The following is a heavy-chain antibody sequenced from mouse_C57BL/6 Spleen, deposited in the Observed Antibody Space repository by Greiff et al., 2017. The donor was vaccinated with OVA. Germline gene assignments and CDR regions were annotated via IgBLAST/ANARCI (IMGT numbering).Heavy chain of an antibody. D-gene: IGHD4-1*01. J-gene: IGHJ2*01. CDR3: TRMRKTGTGGYYFDY. CDR2: IDPETGGT. CDR1: GYTFTDYE. V-gene: IGHV1-15*01. Sequence: QVQLQQSGAELVRPGASVTLSCKASGYTFTDYEMHWVKQTPVHGLEWIGAIDPETGGTAYNQKFKGKAILTADKSSSTAYMELRSLTSEDSAVYYCTRMRKTGTGGYYFDYWGQGTTLTVSS.